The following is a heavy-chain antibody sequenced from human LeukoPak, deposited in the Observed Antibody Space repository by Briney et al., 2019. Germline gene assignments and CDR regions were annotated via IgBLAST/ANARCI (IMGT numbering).Heavy chain of an antibody. CDR1: GFTVSSHF. CDR2: IYSGGST. J-gene: IGHJ4*02. D-gene: IGHD6-6*01. CDR3: ARDRVEYSSSSGLDY. V-gene: IGHV3-53*01. Sequence: GGSLRLSCAASGFTVSSHFMSWVRQAPGKGLEWVSVIYSGGSTYYADSVKGRFTISRDNSKNTLYLQLNSLRAEDTAVYYCARDRVEYSSSSGLDYWGQGTLVTVSS.